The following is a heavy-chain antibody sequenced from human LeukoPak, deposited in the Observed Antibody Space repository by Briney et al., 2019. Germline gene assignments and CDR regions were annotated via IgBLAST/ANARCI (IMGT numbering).Heavy chain of an antibody. J-gene: IGHJ6*03. CDR2: IKQDGSEK. D-gene: IGHD4-11*01. CDR3: ARNAYSNYVYYYSYMDV. V-gene: IGHV3-7*01. CDR1: GFTFSSYW. Sequence: GGSLRLSCAASGFTFSSYWMSWVRQAPGKGLEWVANIKQDGSEKYYVDSVKGRFTISRDNAKDSLDLQMNSLRAEDTAVYYCARNAYSNYVYYYSYMDVWGKGTTVTVSS.